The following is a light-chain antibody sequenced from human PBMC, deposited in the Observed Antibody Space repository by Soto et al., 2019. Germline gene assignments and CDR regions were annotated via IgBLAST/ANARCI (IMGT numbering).Light chain of an antibody. CDR2: GAS. V-gene: IGKV3-15*01. J-gene: IGKJ1*01. Sequence: EIVMTQSPATLSVSPGGRATLSCRASQSISDTLAWYQQKPGQAPRLLIYGASTRAPSFPARFSGSGSGTDFTLTISRLDPEDFAVYYCQQYRRSQWTFGQVTKGDIK. CDR3: QQYRRSQWT. CDR1: QSISDT.